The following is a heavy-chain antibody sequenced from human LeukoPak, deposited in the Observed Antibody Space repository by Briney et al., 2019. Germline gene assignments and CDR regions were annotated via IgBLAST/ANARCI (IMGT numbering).Heavy chain of an antibody. D-gene: IGHD3-22*01. CDR1: GFTFTNYG. Sequence: GGSLRLSCAASGFTFTNYGMHWVRQAPGKGLEWVALISYDGSDKNYADSVKGRFTISRDNSKNTLYMRMNSLRAEDTAVYYCAKGIDSSGYWADYWGQGTLVTVSS. CDR2: ISYDGSDK. V-gene: IGHV3-30*18. CDR3: AKGIDSSGYWADY. J-gene: IGHJ4*02.